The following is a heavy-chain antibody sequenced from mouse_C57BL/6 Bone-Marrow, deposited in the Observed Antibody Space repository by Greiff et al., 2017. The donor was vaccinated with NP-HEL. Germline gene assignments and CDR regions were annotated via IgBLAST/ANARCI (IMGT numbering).Heavy chain of an antibody. V-gene: IGHV14-2*01. D-gene: IGHD1-1*01. CDR1: GFNIKDYY. J-gene: IGHJ2*01. Sequence: EVQLQQSGAELVKPGASVKLSCTASGFNIKDYYMHWVKQRTEQGLEWIGRIDPEDGETKYAPKFQGKATITADTYTNKTYLQLSSLTSEDTAIYYCARSITTVVATNFDYWGQGTTLTVSS. CDR2: IDPEDGET. CDR3: ARSITTVVATNFDY.